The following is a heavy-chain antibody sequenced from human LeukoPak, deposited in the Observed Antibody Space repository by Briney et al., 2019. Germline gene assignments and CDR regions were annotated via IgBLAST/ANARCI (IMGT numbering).Heavy chain of an antibody. D-gene: IGHD6-13*01. CDR3: AKDHGFGEAVGTLPDY. V-gene: IGHV3-74*01. J-gene: IGHJ4*02. CDR1: GFTLSNNW. Sequence: PGGSLRLSCAASGFTLSNNWMHWVRQAPGKGLEWVSRISGDGSSTTYADSVKGRFIISRDNAKNTLYLQMNSLRAEDTAMFFCAKDHGFGEAVGTLPDYWGQGILVSVSS. CDR2: ISGDGSST.